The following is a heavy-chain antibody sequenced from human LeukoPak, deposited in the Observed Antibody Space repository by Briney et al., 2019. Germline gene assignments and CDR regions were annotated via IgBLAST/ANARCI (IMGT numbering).Heavy chain of an antibody. CDR3: ARDDQTTSYYFDY. CDR1: GFTVSSNY. D-gene: IGHD4-17*01. CDR2: IYSGGST. V-gene: IGHV3-53*04. Sequence: GGSLRLSCAASGFTVSSNYMSWVRQAPGKGLEWVSVIYSGGSTYYADSVEGRFTISRHNSKNTLYLQMNSLRAEDTAVYYCARDDQTTSYYFDYWGQGTLVTVSS. J-gene: IGHJ4*02.